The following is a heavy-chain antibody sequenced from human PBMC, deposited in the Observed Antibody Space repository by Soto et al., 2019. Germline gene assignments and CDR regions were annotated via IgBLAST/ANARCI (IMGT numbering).Heavy chain of an antibody. CDR3: ARALSIFGGVTPPDY. CDR1: GFPFSDYY. CDR2: ISSSSSYT. V-gene: IGHV3-11*06. Sequence: GGSLRLSCAASGFPFSDYYMSLIRQSPGKGLEWVSYISSSSSYTNYADSVKGRFTISRDNAKNSLYLQMSSLRAEDTAVYYCARALSIFGGVTPPDYWGQGKLVPVSS. D-gene: IGHD3-3*01. J-gene: IGHJ4*02.